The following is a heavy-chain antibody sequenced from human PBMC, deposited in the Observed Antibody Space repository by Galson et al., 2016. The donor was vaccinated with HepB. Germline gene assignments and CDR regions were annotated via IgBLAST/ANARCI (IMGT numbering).Heavy chain of an antibody. V-gene: IGHV1-69*13. CDR2: IIPIFGTT. J-gene: IGHJ6*03. D-gene: IGHD3-16*01. CDR3: ASVPADIRGALYMDVWGTGTITPKESKNTEYMGLGRLGTEVTAIDNGASVLADIRGDVYMSV. CDR1: GGTFNRHP. Sequence: SVKVSCKASGGTFNRHPINWVRQAPGLGLEWIGGIIPIFGTTNYAQNFRGRVTITADESTNTDYMELRSLRSEDTAIYYCASVPADIRGALYMDVWGTGTITPKESKNTEYMGLGRLGTEVTAIDNGASVLADIRGDVYMSVWGTGATVTVSS.